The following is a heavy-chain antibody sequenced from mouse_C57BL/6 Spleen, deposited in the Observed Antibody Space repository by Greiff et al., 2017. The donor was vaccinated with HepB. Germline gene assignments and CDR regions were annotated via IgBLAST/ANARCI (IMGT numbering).Heavy chain of an antibody. V-gene: IGHV1-61*01. J-gene: IGHJ3*01. CDR3: AKGGNYVFAY. CDR1: GYTFTSYW. Sequence: VQLQQPGAELVRPGSSVKLSCKASGYTFTSYWMDWVKQRPGQGLEWIGNIYPSDSETHYNQKFKDKATLTVDKSSSTAYMQLSSLTSEDSAVYYCAKGGNYVFAYWGQGTLVTVSA. D-gene: IGHD2-1*01. CDR2: IYPSDSET.